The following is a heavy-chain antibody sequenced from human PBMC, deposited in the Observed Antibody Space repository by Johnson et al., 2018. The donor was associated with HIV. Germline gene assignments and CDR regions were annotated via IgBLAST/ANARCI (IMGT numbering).Heavy chain of an antibody. J-gene: IGHJ3*02. CDR1: GFSFSSYG. CDR3: AKDESDAFEI. Sequence: VQLVESGGGVVQPGRSLRLSCAASGFSFSSYGMHWVRQAPGKGLEWVAFIRYDGSKKYYADSVKGRFTISRDNSKNTLYLQMNSLRAEDTAVYYCAKDESDAFEIWGQGTMVTVSS. V-gene: IGHV3-30*02. CDR2: IRYDGSKK.